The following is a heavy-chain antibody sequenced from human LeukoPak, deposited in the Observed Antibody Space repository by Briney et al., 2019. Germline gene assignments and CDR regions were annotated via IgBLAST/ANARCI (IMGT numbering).Heavy chain of an antibody. CDR1: GDSFSSYF. Sequence: PSETLSLTCNVSGDSFSSYFWSWIRQPAGKGLEWIGRLHASGGANYNPSLKSRVTMSLDTSKNQLSLKLMSVTAADSAVYYCAREITGPPTYYYYYMDVWGKGTTVTVSS. V-gene: IGHV4-4*07. J-gene: IGHJ6*03. CDR3: AREITGPPTYYYYYMDV. CDR2: LHASGGA. D-gene: IGHD2-8*02.